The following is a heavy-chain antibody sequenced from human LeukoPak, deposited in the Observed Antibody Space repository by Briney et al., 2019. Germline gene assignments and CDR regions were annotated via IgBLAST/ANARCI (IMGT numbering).Heavy chain of an antibody. CDR3: AKFPKKGWYGEGPFFDY. V-gene: IGHV4-61*02. J-gene: IGHJ4*02. CDR2: ISSSGST. D-gene: IGHD6-19*01. Sequence: SETLSLTCTVSGDSISSGDYYWSWIRQPAGKGLEWIRRISSSGSTNYNPSLKSRVTISVDTSKNQFSLKLSSVTAADTAVYYSAKFPKKGWYGEGPFFDYWGQGTLVTVSS. CDR1: GDSISSGDYY.